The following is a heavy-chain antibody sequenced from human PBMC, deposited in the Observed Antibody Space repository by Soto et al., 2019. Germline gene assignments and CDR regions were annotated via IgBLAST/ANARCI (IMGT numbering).Heavy chain of an antibody. V-gene: IGHV4-4*02. J-gene: IGHJ6*02. CDR3: ARVVGGYYYGMDV. D-gene: IGHD2-2*01. Sequence: SETLSLTCAVSGGSISSSNWWSWVRPPPRKGLEWIGEIYHSGSTNYNPSLKSRFTISVDKSKNQFSLKLSSVTAADTAVYYCARVVGGYYYGMDVWGQGTTVTSP. CDR2: IYHSGST. CDR1: GGSISSSNW.